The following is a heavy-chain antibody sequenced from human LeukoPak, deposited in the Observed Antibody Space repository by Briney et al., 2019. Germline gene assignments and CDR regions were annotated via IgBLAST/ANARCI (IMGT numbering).Heavy chain of an antibody. CDR3: TSRPTPFYYYDSSASDAFES. Sequence: GGSLRLSCAASGFTFSGSAIHWVRQASGKGLEWLGRIRSNGNSYSTAYSATVNGRFTISRDDSQNTAYLQMKSLKTEDTAVYYCTSRPTPFYYYDSSASDAFESWGQGTMVTVSS. CDR1: GFTFSGSA. D-gene: IGHD3-22*01. V-gene: IGHV3-73*01. J-gene: IGHJ3*02. CDR2: IRSNGNSYST.